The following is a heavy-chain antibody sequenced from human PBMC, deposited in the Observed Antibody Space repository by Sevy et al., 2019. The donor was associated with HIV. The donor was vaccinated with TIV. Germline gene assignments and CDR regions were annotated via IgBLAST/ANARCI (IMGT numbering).Heavy chain of an antibody. J-gene: IGHJ4*02. V-gene: IGHV3-30-3*01. CDR3: ARGSAGDSELGY. D-gene: IGHD2-15*01. CDR1: GFTFSTYN. Sequence: GGSLRLSCAASGFTFSTYNIHRVRQAPGKGLEWVAVISYDGSNKYYADSVKGRFTISRDNSKNTLYLQMNNLRGNDTALYFCARGSAGDSELGYWGQGTLVTVSS. CDR2: ISYDGSNK.